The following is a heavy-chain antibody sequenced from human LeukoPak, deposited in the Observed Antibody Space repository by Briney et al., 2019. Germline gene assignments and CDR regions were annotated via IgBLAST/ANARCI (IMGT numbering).Heavy chain of an antibody. V-gene: IGHV3-74*01. CDR3: AREKLPHDFWSGYYSGAVDP. CDR1: GFTFSSYW. Sequence: GGSLRLSCAASGFTFSSYWMHWVRQAPGKGLVWVSRINNDGSSTSYAESVKGRFTISRDNAKNSLYLQMNSLRAEDTAMYYCAREKLPHDFWSGYYSGAVDPWGQGTQVTVSS. CDR2: INNDGSST. D-gene: IGHD3-3*01. J-gene: IGHJ5*02.